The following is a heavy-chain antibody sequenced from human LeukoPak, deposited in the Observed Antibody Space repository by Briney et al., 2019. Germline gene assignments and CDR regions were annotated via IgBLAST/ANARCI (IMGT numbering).Heavy chain of an antibody. V-gene: IGHV4-59*08. Sequence: PPETLSLTCTVSGGSISSYYWSWIRQPPGKGLEWIGYIYYSGSTNYNPSLKSRVTISVDTSKNQFSLKLSSVTAADTAVYYCARHHQVSGYCSSTSCRDWFDPWGQGTLVTVSS. CDR1: GGSISSYY. J-gene: IGHJ5*02. CDR2: IYYSGST. D-gene: IGHD2-2*01. CDR3: ARHHQVSGYCSSTSCRDWFDP.